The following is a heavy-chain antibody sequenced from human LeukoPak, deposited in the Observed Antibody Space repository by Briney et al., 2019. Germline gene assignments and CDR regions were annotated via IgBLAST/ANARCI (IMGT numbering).Heavy chain of an antibody. D-gene: IGHD3-10*01. CDR2: ITRSSIYI. J-gene: IGHJ4*02. V-gene: IGHV3-21*04. CDR1: GFTFSSYS. Sequence: GGSLRLSCAASGFTFSSYSMNWVRQAPGKGLEWVSSITRSSIYIYYADSVKGRFTISRDNSKNTLYLQMNSLRAEDTAVYYCAKRRSPMVRGVNVDYWGQGTLVTVSS. CDR3: AKRRSPMVRGVNVDY.